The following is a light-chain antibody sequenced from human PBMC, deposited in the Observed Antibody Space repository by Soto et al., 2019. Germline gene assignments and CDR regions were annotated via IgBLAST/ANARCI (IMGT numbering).Light chain of an antibody. CDR3: CSYAGSQTWV. J-gene: IGLJ3*02. V-gene: IGLV1-44*01. CDR2: SNS. CDR1: SSNIGNNA. Sequence: QSVLTQPPSASGTPGQSVTISCSGSSSNIGNNAVNWYHQLPGTAPKLLIYSNSQRPSGVPDRFSGSKSDTSASLVISGLQSEDEADYYCCSYAGSQTWVFGGGTKLTVL.